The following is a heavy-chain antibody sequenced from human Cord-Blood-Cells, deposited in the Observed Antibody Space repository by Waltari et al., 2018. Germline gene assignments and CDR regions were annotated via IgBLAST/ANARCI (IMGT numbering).Heavy chain of an antibody. J-gene: IGHJ2*01. CDR2: TYYRAKWYN. CDR3: ARSAIGGKGPGRYFDL. D-gene: IGHD3-16*01. Sequence: QVQLQQSGPGLVKPSQTLSLTCAISGDSVSSNSAAWNWIRQSPSRGLEWLGRTYYRAKWYNDYAVTVKSRITNNPYTSKNQCSLQLNSVTAEDTAVYYCARSAIGGKGPGRYFDLWGRGTLVTVSS. V-gene: IGHV6-1*01. CDR1: GDSVSSNSAA.